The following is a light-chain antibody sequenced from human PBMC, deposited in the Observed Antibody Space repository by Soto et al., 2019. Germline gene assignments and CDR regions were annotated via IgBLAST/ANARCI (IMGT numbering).Light chain of an antibody. J-gene: IGLJ2*01. V-gene: IGLV4-69*01. CDR2: VNSDGRH. CDR1: SGHSNYA. Sequence: QLVLTQSPSASASLGASVRLTCTLSSGHSNYAVAWHQQQPEKGPRYLMKVNSDGRHWRGDGIPDRFSGSSSGADRYLIISSLQSDDEADYYCQTWDTGVVFGGGTKLTVL. CDR3: QTWDTGVV.